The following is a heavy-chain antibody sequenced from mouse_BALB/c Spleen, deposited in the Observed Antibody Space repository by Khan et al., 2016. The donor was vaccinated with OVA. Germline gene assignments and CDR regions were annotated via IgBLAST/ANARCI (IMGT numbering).Heavy chain of an antibody. CDR3: GRGAFGY. Sequence: EVQLQESGPELMKPGASVNISCKASGYSFTSYYIHWVRQSHGKSLEWIGYIDPFNGGTDYNQKFKGKATLTVDKSSSTAYMHLSSLTSEDSAVYYCGRGAFGYWGQGTLVTVSA. CDR2: IDPFNGGT. CDR1: GYSFTSYY. V-gene: IGHV1S135*01. J-gene: IGHJ3*01.